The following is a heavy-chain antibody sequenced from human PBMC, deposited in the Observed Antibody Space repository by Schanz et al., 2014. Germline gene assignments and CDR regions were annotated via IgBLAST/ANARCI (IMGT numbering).Heavy chain of an antibody. D-gene: IGHD6-19*01. J-gene: IGHJ6*02. CDR2: ISSRSSYI. V-gene: IGHV3-21*01. CDR3: ARSYSSGWYPYYYGMDV. Sequence: EVQLVESGGGLVKPGGSLRLSCTASGFSFDSYNMNWVRQSPGKGLEWVSSISSRSSYIYYTDSVKGRFTISRDNAKKSLFLQLNSLRPEDTAVYYCARSYSSGWYPYYYGMDVWGQGTTVTVSS. CDR1: GFSFDSYN.